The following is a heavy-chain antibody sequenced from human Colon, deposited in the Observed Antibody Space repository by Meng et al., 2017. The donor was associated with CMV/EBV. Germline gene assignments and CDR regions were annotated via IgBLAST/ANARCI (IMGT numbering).Heavy chain of an antibody. Sequence: CTVSGGSISGGGYYWSWIRQHPGKGLEWIGYIYYRGSTHSNPSLKGRATISIDTSKNQFSLKLSSVTAADTAVYYCAGAVGLAALGYWGQGTLVTVSS. V-gene: IGHV4-31*03. CDR2: IYYRGST. CDR1: GGSISGGGYY. J-gene: IGHJ4*02. CDR3: AGAVGLAALGY. D-gene: IGHD6-6*01.